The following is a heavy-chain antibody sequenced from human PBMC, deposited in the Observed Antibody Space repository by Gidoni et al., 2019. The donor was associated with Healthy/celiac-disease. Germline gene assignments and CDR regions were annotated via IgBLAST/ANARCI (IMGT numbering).Heavy chain of an antibody. J-gene: IGHJ5*02. CDR1: GGSFSGYY. CDR3: AGLGRNRYCSSTSCELAP. V-gene: IGHV4-34*01. CDR2: INHSGST. Sequence: QVQLQQWGAGLLKPSETLSLTCAVYGGSFSGYYWSWIRQPPGKGLAWIGEINHSGSTNSNPSLKSRVTISVDTSKNQFSLKLSSVTAADTAVYYCAGLGRNRYCSSTSCELAPWGQGTLVTVSS. D-gene: IGHD2-2*01.